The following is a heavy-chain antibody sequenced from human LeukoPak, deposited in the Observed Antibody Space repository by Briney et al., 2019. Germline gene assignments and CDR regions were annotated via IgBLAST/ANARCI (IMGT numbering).Heavy chain of an antibody. CDR3: ANSPTYCSSTSCYINY. CDR2: ISDDGSNK. V-gene: IGHV3-30*18. J-gene: IGHJ4*02. Sequence: GGSLRLSCAASGFTFSSYGMHWVRQAPGKGLEWVAVISDDGSNKYYVDSVKGRFTISRDNSKNTLYLQMNSLRAEDTAVYYCANSPTYCSSTSCYINYWGQGTLVTVSS. CDR1: GFTFSSYG. D-gene: IGHD2-2*02.